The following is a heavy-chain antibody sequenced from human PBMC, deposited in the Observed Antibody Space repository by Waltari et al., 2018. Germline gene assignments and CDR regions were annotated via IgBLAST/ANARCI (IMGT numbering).Heavy chain of an antibody. J-gene: IGHJ4*02. V-gene: IGHV4-38-2*01. CDR1: GYSISSGYY. Sequence: QVQLQESGPGLVKPSETLSLTCAVSGYSISSGYYWGWIRQPPGKGLEWIGSIYHSGSTYYNPSLKSRVTISVDTSKNQFSLKLSSVTAADTAVYYCARASLQYYDADYWGQGTLVTVSS. D-gene: IGHD3-22*01. CDR2: IYHSGST. CDR3: ARASLQYYDADY.